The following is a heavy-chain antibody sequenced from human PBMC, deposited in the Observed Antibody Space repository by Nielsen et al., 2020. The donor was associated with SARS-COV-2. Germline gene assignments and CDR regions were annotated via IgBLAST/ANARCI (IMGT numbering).Heavy chain of an antibody. CDR3: ARGYLAAPYYYGMDV. J-gene: IGHJ6*02. V-gene: IGHV3-20*04. Sequence: GGSLRLSCEASGFSFDDDGMSWVRQVPGRGLEWVSGIIWNGGRTGYADSVRGRFTISRDNAQSSLYLQMNSLRVEDTALYYCARGYLAAPYYYGMDVWGQGTKVTVSS. CDR1: GFSFDDDG. D-gene: IGHD6-13*01. CDR2: IIWNGGRT.